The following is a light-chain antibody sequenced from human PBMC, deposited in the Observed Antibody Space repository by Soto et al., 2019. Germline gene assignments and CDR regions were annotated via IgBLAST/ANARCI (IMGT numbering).Light chain of an antibody. CDR2: KAS. V-gene: IGKV1-5*03. CDR1: QSIDTS. J-gene: IGKJ1*01. CDR3: QHYYAYSRT. Sequence: DIQMTQSPSTLSASIGDRVTITCRASQSIDTSLAWYQQKPGKAPKLLIYKASSLQSGVPSRFSGSGSGTEFTLTISSLQPDDFASYSCQHYYAYSRTFGHGTKVEVK.